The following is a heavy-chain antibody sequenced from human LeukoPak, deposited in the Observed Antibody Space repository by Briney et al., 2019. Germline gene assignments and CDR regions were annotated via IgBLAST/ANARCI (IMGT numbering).Heavy chain of an antibody. V-gene: IGHV3-23*01. CDR1: GFTFSSYA. D-gene: IGHD2-15*01. Sequence: GGSLRLSCAASGFTFSSYAMSWARQAPGKGLEWVSAISGSGGSTYYADSVKGRFTISRDNSKNTLYLQMNSLRAEDTAVYYCAKEETSRNCRGGSCYSLSGWFDPWGQGTLVTVSS. CDR2: ISGSGGST. J-gene: IGHJ5*02. CDR3: AKEETSRNCRGGSCYSLSGWFDP.